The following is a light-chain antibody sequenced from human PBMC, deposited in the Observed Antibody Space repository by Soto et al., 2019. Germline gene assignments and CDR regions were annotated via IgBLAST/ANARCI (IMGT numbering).Light chain of an antibody. CDR3: QQSYSTVWT. CDR1: QSISSY. Sequence: DIQMTQSPSSLSASVGDRVTITCRASQSISSYLNWYQQKPGKAPKLLIYAASSLQSGVPSRFSGSGSGTDFTLTISSLQPEEFATYYCQQSYSTVWTFGQGTKVEIK. J-gene: IGKJ1*01. V-gene: IGKV1-39*01. CDR2: AAS.